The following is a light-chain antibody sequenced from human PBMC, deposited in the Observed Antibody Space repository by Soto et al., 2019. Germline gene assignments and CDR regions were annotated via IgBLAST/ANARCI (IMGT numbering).Light chain of an antibody. Sequence: EIVMTQSPATLSVSPGERATLSGRASHSVSSNLAWYQQKPGQTPKLLIYVASTRATGIPARLSGSGSGTEFTLTISSLQSEDFAVYYCQHYNVWPLTFGGGTKVEFK. CDR2: VAS. CDR1: HSVSSN. CDR3: QHYNVWPLT. V-gene: IGKV3-15*01. J-gene: IGKJ4*01.